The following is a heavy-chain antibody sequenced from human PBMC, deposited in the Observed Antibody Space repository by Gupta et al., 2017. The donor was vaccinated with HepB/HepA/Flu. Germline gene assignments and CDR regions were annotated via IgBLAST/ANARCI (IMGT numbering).Heavy chain of an antibody. CDR1: GFSLSNARMG. CDR2: IFSNDEK. CDR3: AREGYDSSGYYYDY. V-gene: IGHV2-26*01. J-gene: IGHJ4*02. Sequence: QVTLTESGPVLVKPTETLTLPCPVSGFSLSNARMGVSWIRQPPGKALEWLAHIFSNDEKSYSTSLKSRLTISKDTSKSQVVLTMTNMDPVDTATYYGAREGYDSSGYYYDYWGQGTRGTVSA. D-gene: IGHD3-22*01.